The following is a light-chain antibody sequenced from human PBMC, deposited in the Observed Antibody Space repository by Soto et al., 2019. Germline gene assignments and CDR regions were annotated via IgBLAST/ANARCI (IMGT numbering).Light chain of an antibody. CDR1: SSDVGGYNY. CDR3: SSYTSSSTLE. V-gene: IGLV2-14*01. Sequence: QSALTQPASVSGSPGQSITISCTGTSSDVGGYNYVSWYQQHPGKAPKLMIYDVSSRPSGVSNRFSGSKSGNTASLTISGLQAEDEADYYCSSYTSSSTLEFGGGTKVTVL. CDR2: DVS. J-gene: IGLJ3*02.